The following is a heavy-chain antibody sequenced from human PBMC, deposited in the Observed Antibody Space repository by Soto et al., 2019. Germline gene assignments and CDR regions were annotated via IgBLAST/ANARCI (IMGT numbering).Heavy chain of an antibody. Sequence: PGGSLRLSCAASGFTFSSYGMHWVRQAPGKGLEWVAVIWYDGSNKYYADSVKGRFTISRDNSKNTLYLQMDSLRADDTAVYYCANPESRNSWGNGPDYWGQGTLVTVSS. V-gene: IGHV3-33*06. D-gene: IGHD3-16*01. CDR1: GFTFSSYG. CDR2: IWYDGSNK. CDR3: ANPESRNSWGNGPDY. J-gene: IGHJ4*02.